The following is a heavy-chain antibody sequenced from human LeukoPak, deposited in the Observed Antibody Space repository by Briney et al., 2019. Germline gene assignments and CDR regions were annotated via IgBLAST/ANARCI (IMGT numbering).Heavy chain of an antibody. CDR2: MNPNSGNT. CDR3: AGGMGSGSYSAAYYFDY. J-gene: IGHJ4*02. D-gene: IGHD3-22*01. V-gene: IGHV1-8*02. Sequence: ASVKVSCKASGGIFSSYAINWVRQAPGQGLEWMGWMNPNSGNTGYAQKFQGRVTMTRNTSISTAYMELSSLRSEDTAVYYCAGGMGSGSYSAAYYFDYWGQGTLVTVSS. CDR1: GGIFSSYA.